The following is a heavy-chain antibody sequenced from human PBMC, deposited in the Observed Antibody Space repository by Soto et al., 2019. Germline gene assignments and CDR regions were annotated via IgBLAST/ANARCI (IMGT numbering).Heavy chain of an antibody. Sequence: SEALSLTCAVSGASFSGYYWSWMRQPPGKGLEWIGEINHSGSTNYNPSLKSRVTISVDTSKNQFSLKLSSVTAADTAVYYCARAPSGDYDILTGYPVYYGMDVWGQGTTVT. CDR1: GASFSGYY. CDR2: INHSGST. V-gene: IGHV4-34*01. D-gene: IGHD3-9*01. CDR3: ARAPSGDYDILTGYPVYYGMDV. J-gene: IGHJ6*02.